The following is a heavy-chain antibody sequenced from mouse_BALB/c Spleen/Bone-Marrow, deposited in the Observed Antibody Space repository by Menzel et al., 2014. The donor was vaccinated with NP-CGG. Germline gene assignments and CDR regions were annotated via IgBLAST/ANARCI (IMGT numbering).Heavy chain of an antibody. CDR2: INPSNGGT. Sequence: VQLQQSGAELVKPGASVKLSCKASGYTFTNSYMYWVKQRPGQGLEWIGEINPSNGGTNFNEKFKSTATLTVDKSSSTVYMHLSSLTSEDSAVHSCTQLGRFAYWGQGTLVTISA. J-gene: IGHJ3*01. V-gene: IGHV1S81*02. CDR1: GYTFTNSY. D-gene: IGHD4-1*02. CDR3: TQLGRFAY.